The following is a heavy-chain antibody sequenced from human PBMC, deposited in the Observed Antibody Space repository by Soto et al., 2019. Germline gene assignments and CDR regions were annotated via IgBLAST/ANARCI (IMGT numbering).Heavy chain of an antibody. CDR2: ISYDGSNK. J-gene: IGHJ6*02. D-gene: IGHD3-10*01. CDR3: ARDEAGLLWCGVVVASNACYYGMDV. Sequence: QVQLVESGGGVVQPGRSLRLSCAASGFTFSSYAMHWVRQAPGKGLEWVAVISYDGSNKYYADSVKGRFTISRNNSKNTLYLQMNSRRAEDTAVYYCARDEAGLLWCGVVVASNACYYGMDVLGQGTTVTVSS. V-gene: IGHV3-30-3*01. CDR1: GFTFSSYA.